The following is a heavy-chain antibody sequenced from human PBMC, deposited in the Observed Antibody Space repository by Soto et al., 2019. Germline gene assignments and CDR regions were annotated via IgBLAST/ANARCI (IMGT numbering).Heavy chain of an antibody. J-gene: IGHJ5*02. CDR3: ARGAATVTPGWFDP. Sequence: SETLSLTCAVSGYSISSGYYWGWIRQAPGKGLEWIASIYHSGSTYYNPSLKSRVTISVDTSKNQFSLKLTSVTAADTAVYYCARGAATVTPGWFDPWGQGIMVTVSS. CDR1: GYSISSGYY. V-gene: IGHV4-38-2*01. CDR2: IYHSGST. D-gene: IGHD4-17*01.